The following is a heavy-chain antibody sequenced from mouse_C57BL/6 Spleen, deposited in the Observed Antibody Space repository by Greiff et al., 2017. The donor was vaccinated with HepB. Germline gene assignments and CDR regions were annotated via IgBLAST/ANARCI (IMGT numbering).Heavy chain of an antibody. J-gene: IGHJ4*01. CDR3: ARDHYYGSSPHYYAMDY. CDR2: ISYDGSN. V-gene: IGHV3-6*01. CDR1: GYSITSGYY. Sequence: ESGPGLVKPSQSLSLTCSVTGYSITSGYYWNWIRQFPGNKLEWMGYISYDGSNNYNPSLKNRISITRDTSKNQFFLKLNSVTTEDTATYYCARDHYYGSSPHYYAMDYWGQGTSVTVSS. D-gene: IGHD1-1*01.